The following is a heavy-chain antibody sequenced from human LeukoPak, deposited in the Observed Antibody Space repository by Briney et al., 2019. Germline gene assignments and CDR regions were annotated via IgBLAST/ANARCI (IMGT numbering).Heavy chain of an antibody. CDR3: ARMAYYYGSGSYIRY. V-gene: IGHV1-3*01. CDR2: INAGNGNT. J-gene: IGHJ4*02. D-gene: IGHD3-10*01. CDR1: GYTFTSYA. Sequence: ASVKVSCKASGYTFTSYAMHWVRQAPGQRLEWMGWINAGNGNTKYSQKFQGRVTITRDTSASTAYMELSSLRSEDTAVYYCARMAYYYGSGSYIRYWGQGTLVTVSS.